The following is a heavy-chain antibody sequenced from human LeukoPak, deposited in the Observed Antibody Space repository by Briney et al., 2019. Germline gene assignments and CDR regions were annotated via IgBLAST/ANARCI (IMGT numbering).Heavy chain of an antibody. V-gene: IGHV4-39*01. Sequence: SETLSLTCSVSGGSISSGSYYWGWIRQPPGKGLEWIGSIFYSGSTYYNPSLKSRVTISVDTSKNQFSLKLSSVTAADTAVYYCARQGGGMVRGAYYFDYWGQGTLVTVSS. J-gene: IGHJ4*02. CDR2: IFYSGST. D-gene: IGHD3-10*01. CDR3: ARQGGGMVRGAYYFDY. CDR1: GGSISSGSYY.